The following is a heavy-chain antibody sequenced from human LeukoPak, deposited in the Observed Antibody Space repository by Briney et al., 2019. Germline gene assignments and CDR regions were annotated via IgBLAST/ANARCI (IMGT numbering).Heavy chain of an antibody. CDR1: GGTFSSYA. Sequence: GSSVKVSCKASGGTFSSYAISWVRQAPGQGLEWMGGIIPIFGTANYAQKFQGRVTITADKSTSTAYMELSSLRSEDTAVYYCARAEVPAVGIQLWGGPGPSKKNYYYYYMDVWGKGTTVTVSS. CDR3: ARAEVPAVGIQLWGGPGPSKKNYYYYYMDV. CDR2: IIPIFGTA. D-gene: IGHD5-18*01. J-gene: IGHJ6*03. V-gene: IGHV1-69*06.